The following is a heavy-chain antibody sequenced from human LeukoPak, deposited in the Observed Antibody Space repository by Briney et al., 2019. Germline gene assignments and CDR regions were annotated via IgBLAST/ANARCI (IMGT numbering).Heavy chain of an antibody. D-gene: IGHD6-19*01. CDR3: ARDETQWLSSPPDY. CDR2: ISAYNGNT. V-gene: IGHV1-18*01. J-gene: IGHJ4*02. Sequence: PGASVKVSCKASGYTFTNYGISWVRQAPGQGREWMGWISAYNGNTNYAQKLQGRVTMTTDTSTSTVYMELRSLSSDDTAVYYCARDETQWLSSPPDYWGQGTLVTVSS. CDR1: GYTFTNYG.